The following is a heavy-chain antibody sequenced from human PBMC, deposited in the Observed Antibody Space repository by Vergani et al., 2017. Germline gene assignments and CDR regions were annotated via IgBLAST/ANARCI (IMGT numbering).Heavy chain of an antibody. CDR2: IWYDGSNK. Sequence: QVQLVESGGGVVQPGRSLRLSCAASGFTFSSYGMHWVRQAPGKGLEWVAVIWYDGSNKYYADSVKGRFTISRDNSKNTLYLQMNSLRAEDTAVYYCARDWALVPTTYCIDYWRQGTLVTVAS. CDR3: ARDWALVPTTYCIDY. CDR1: GFTFSSYG. D-gene: IGHD6-13*01. J-gene: IGHJ4*02. V-gene: IGHV3-33*01.